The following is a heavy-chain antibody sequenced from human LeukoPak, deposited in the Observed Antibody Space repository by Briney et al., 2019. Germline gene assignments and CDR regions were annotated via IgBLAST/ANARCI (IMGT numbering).Heavy chain of an antibody. V-gene: IGHV3-7*01. CDR3: AKDLMRDRWFGES. CDR1: GFTFSSCW. D-gene: IGHD3-10*01. CDR2: IKQDGSEK. Sequence: PGGSLRLSCAASGFTFSSCWMNWVRQAPGKGLEWVANIKQDGSEKYYVDSVKGRFTISRDNAKNSLYLQMNSLRAEDTAVYYCAKDLMRDRWFGESWGQGTLVTVSS. J-gene: IGHJ1*01.